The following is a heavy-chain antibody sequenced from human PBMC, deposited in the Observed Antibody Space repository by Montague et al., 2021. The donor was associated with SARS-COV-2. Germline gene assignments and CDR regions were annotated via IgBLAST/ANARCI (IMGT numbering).Heavy chain of an antibody. CDR3: ARGRKHIVVVIAIPFYYYGMDV. CDR2: MNPNSGNT. CDR1: GYTFTSYD. V-gene: IGHV1-8*01. Sequence: SVKVSCKASGYTFTSYDINWVRQATGQGLEWMGWMNPNSGNTGYAQKFQGRVTMTRNTSISTAYMELSSLRSEDTAVYYCARGRKHIVVVIAIPFYYYGMDVWGQGTTVTVPS. J-gene: IGHJ6*02. D-gene: IGHD2-21*01.